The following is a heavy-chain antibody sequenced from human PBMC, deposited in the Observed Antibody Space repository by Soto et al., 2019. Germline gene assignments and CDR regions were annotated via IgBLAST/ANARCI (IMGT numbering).Heavy chain of an antibody. V-gene: IGHV3-30-3*01. D-gene: IGHD2-2*01. CDR1: GCTFINSA. J-gene: IGHJ4*02. CDR3: AREYYSSTWNDY. CDR2: ISYDGSNQ. Sequence: SCAATGCTFINSAIHWVRQAPGKGLEWVAVISYDGSNQYYADSVKGRFTISRDNSKNTLYLQMNSLRAEDTALYYCAREYYSSTWNDYWGQGALVTVSS.